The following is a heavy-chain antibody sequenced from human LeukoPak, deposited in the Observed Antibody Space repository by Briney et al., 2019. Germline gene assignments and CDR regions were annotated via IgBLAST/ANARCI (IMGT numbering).Heavy chain of an antibody. V-gene: IGHV4-30-2*01. CDR3: TGGTRNWGSTNQNYYFYGMDV. Sequence: PSETLSLTCAVSGGSISSGGYSWSWIRQPPGKGLEWIGYIYHSGSTYYNPSLKSRVTISVDTSKNQFSLKLSSVTAADTAVYYCTGGTRNWGSTNQNYYFYGMDVWGQGTTVTVSS. CDR2: IYHSGST. D-gene: IGHD7-27*01. CDR1: GGSISSGGYS. J-gene: IGHJ6*02.